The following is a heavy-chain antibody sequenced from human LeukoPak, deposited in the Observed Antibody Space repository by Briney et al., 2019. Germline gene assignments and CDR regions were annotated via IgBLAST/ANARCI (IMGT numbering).Heavy chain of an antibody. J-gene: IGHJ6*03. Sequence: SETLSLTCAGYGGSFSGYYWSWIRQPPGKGREGIGEINHSGSTNYNPSLKSRVTISVDTSKNHFSLKLSSVTAADTAVYYCARGKAYYYYMDVWGKGTTVTVSS. V-gene: IGHV4-34*01. CDR3: ARGKAYYYYMDV. CDR2: INHSGST. CDR1: GGSFSGYY.